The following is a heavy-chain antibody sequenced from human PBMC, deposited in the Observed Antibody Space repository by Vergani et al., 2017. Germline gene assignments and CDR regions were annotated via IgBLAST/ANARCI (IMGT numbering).Heavy chain of an antibody. CDR1: GGSFSGYY. CDR2: INHSGST. Sequence: QVQLQQWGAGLLKPSETLSLTCAVYGGSFSGYYWSWIRQPPGKGLEWIGEINHSGSTNYNPSLKSRVTISVDTSKNQFSLKLSSVTAADTAIYYCARGPGYLVRGFTRWFDPWGQGTLVTVSS. J-gene: IGHJ5*02. CDR3: ARGPGYLVRGFTRWFDP. D-gene: IGHD3-10*01. V-gene: IGHV4-34*01.